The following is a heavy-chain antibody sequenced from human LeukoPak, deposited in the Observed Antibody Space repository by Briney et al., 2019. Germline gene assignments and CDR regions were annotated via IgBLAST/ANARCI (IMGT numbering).Heavy chain of an antibody. D-gene: IGHD5-12*01. CDR1: GFTFSSYG. V-gene: IGHV3-33*01. J-gene: IGHJ4*02. CDR2: IWYDGSNK. CDR3: ARDEGATIMQYYFDY. Sequence: GGSLRLSCAASGFTFSSYGTHWVRQAPGKGLEWVAVIWYDGSNKYYADSVKGRFTISRDNSKNTLYLQMNSLRAEDTAVYYCARDEGATIMQYYFDYWGQGTLVTVSS.